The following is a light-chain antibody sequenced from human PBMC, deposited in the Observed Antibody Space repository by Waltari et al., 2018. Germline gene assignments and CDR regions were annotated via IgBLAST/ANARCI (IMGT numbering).Light chain of an antibody. CDR1: SGHSSHI. J-gene: IGLJ3*02. CDR2: VNSDGSH. CDR3: QTGGHGTWV. V-gene: IGLV4-69*01. Sequence: QLVVTQSPSASAPLGASVKLTCPLSSGHSSHIVAWLQQRPEKGPRYVRKVNSDGSHIKGDDIPDRFSGSSSGAERYLTISSLQPDDEADYYCQTGGHGTWVFGGGTTLTVL.